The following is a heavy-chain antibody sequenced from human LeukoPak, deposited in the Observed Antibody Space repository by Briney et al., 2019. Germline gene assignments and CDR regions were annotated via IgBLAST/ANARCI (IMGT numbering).Heavy chain of an antibody. CDR3: ATMGVYYYDSRDY. V-gene: IGHV1-24*01. J-gene: IGHJ4*02. CDR2: FDPEDGET. CDR1: GYTLTELS. Sequence: ASVKVSCKVSGYTLTELSMHWVRQAPGKGLEWMGGFDPEDGETIYAQKFQGRVTMTEDTSTDTAYMELSSLRYEDPALYYCATMGVYYYDSRDYWGQGTLVTVSS. D-gene: IGHD3-22*01.